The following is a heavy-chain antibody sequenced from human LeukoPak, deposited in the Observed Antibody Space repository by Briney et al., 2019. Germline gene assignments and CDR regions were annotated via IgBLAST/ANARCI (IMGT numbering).Heavy chain of an antibody. CDR2: INPDGGNT. J-gene: IGHJ5*02. Sequence: GASVKVSCKASGYTFTNSYIHWVRQAPGQVLEWMGLINPDGGNTNYAQNFQGRVTLTRDTSTSTVYMELSSLRSDDTAVYYCARGFDPWGQGTLVTVSS. CDR3: ARGFDP. V-gene: IGHV1-46*01. CDR1: GYTFTNSY.